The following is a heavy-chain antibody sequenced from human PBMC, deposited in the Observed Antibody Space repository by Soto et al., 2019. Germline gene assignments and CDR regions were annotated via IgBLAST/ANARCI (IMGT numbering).Heavy chain of an antibody. Sequence: ASVNVSCKASGYTFTSYAMHWVRQAPGQRPEWMGWINAGNGNTKYSQKFQGRVTITRDTSASTAYMELSSLRSEDTAVYYCARSIVVVTAADYWGQGTLVTVSS. J-gene: IGHJ4*02. CDR3: ARSIVVVTAADY. V-gene: IGHV1-3*01. CDR2: INAGNGNT. D-gene: IGHD2-21*02. CDR1: GYTFTSYA.